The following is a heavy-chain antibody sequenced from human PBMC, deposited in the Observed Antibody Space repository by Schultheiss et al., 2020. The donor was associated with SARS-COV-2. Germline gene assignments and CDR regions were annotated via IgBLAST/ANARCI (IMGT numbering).Heavy chain of an antibody. Sequence: SETLSLTCAVYGGSFSGYYWSWIRQPPGKGLEWIGYIYYSGSTYYNPSLKSRVTISVVTSKSQFSLKLNSVTAADTAVYYCARGWGSGAFDIWGQGTMVTVSS. CDR3: ARGWGSGAFDI. D-gene: IGHD7-27*01. CDR1: GGSFSGYY. V-gene: IGHV4-34*01. J-gene: IGHJ3*02. CDR2: IYYSGST.